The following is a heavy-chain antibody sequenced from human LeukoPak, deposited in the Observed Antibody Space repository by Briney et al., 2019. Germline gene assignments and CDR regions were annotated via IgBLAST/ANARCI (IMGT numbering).Heavy chain of an antibody. CDR3: ARDTSITYYYYGMDV. D-gene: IGHD1-14*01. CDR1: GYTFTGYY. CDR2: INPNSGGT. Sequence: APVKVSCKASGYTFTGYYMHWVRQAPGQGLEWMGWINPNSGGTNYAQKFQGRVTMTRDTSISTAYMELSRLRSDDTAVYYCARDTSITYYYYGMDVWGQGTTVIVSS. V-gene: IGHV1-2*02. J-gene: IGHJ6*02.